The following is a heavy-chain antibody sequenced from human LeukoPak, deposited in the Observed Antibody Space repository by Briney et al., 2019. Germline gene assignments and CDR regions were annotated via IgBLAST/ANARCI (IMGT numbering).Heavy chain of an antibody. D-gene: IGHD4-17*01. V-gene: IGHV3-30*02. J-gene: IGHJ4*02. CDR1: GFTFSSHG. CDR2: IRYDGTNK. CDR3: AKDNYYGDYEVTSIFGVD. Sequence: GGSLRLSCAASGFTFSSHGMHWVRQTPGRGLEWVAFIRYDGTNKYYADSVKDRFTISRDNSKNTLYLQMNSLRAEDTAVYYCAKDNYYGDYEVTSIFGVDWGPGTLVTVSS.